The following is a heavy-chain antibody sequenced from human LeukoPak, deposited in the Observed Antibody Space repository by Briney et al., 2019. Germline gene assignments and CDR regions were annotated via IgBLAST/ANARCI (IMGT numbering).Heavy chain of an antibody. CDR2: IYHSGST. V-gene: IGHV4-30-2*01. CDR1: GGSISSGGYS. Sequence: SETLSLTCAVSGGSISSGGYSWSWIRQPPGKGLEWIGYIYHSGSTYYNPSLKSRVTISMDRSKNQFSLKLSSVTAADTAVYYCARGNELRYFDWPRGFDPWGQGTLVTVSS. D-gene: IGHD3-9*01. CDR3: ARGNELRYFDWPRGFDP. J-gene: IGHJ5*02.